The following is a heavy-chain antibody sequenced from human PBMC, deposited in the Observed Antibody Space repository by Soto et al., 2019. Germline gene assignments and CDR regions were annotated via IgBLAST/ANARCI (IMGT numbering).Heavy chain of an antibody. V-gene: IGHV3-23*01. J-gene: IGHJ5*02. CDR1: GFTFSPAT. CDR2: ISGSGGST. Sequence: GGAPRHSPGGSGFTFSPATMSGVRPGPGKGLEWVSAISGSGGSTYYADSVKGRFTISRDNSKNTLYLQMNGLRAEDTAVYYCAKQNIVATILGWFDPWGQGTLVTVSS. CDR3: AKQNIVATILGWFDP. D-gene: IGHD5-12*01.